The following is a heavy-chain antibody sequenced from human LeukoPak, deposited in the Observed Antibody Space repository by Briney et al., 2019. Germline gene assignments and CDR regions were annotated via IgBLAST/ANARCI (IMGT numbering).Heavy chain of an antibody. CDR1: GGSFSDYY. J-gene: IGHJ5*02. V-gene: IGHV4-34*01. CDR2: INHSGST. CDR3: ARRKPGGAAAENWFDP. Sequence: PSETLSLTCAVYGGSFSDYYWSWIRQPPGKGLEWIGEINHSGSTIYNPSLKSRVTISVDTSKNQFSLKLSSVTAADTAVYYCARRKPGGAAAENWFDPWGQGTLVTVSS. D-gene: IGHD6-13*01.